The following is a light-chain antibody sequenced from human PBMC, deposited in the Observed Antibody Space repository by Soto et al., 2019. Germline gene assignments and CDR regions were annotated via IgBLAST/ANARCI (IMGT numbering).Light chain of an antibody. J-gene: IGKJ2*01. V-gene: IGKV1-39*01. CDR1: QNILTY. Sequence: DIQMTQSPSSLSASVGDRVTITCRSSQNILTYLNSYQQKAGEVPRFLIYAASNLQDGVPSRFSGRESETEITLTISSLQPANFATDYCQQSYSVPYTFRQGPKLE. CDR3: QQSYSVPYT. CDR2: AAS.